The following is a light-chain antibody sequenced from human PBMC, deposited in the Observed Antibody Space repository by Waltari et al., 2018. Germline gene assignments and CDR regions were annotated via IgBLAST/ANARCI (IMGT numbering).Light chain of an antibody. CDR1: QSVLSRSNNKNY. J-gene: IGKJ2*01. CDR3: QQCYTFPYT. V-gene: IGKV4-1*01. CDR2: WAS. Sequence: DIVLTQSPDSLAVSLGERATINCKSSQSVLSRSNNKNYLGWYQQKPGQTPKLLITWASTRESGVPDRFSGSGSGTDFTLTISGLQAEDVAVYFCQQCYTFPYTFGQGTQLEIK.